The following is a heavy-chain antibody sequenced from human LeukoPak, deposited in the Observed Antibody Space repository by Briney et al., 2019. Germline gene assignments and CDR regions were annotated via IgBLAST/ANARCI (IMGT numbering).Heavy chain of an antibody. CDR2: INHSGST. Sequence: SETLSLTCAVYGGSFSGYYWSWIRQPPGKGLEWIGEINHSGSTNYNPSLKSRVTISVDTSKNQFSLKLSSVTAADTAVYYCARGRDDYIWGSYRSLSFDYWGQGTLVTVSS. D-gene: IGHD3-16*02. J-gene: IGHJ4*02. CDR1: GGSFSGYY. V-gene: IGHV4-34*01. CDR3: ARGRDDYIWGSYRSLSFDY.